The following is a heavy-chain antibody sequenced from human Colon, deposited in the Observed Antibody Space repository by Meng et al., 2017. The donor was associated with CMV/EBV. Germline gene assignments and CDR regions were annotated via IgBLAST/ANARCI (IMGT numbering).Heavy chain of an antibody. J-gene: IGHJ5*02. CDR3: ARGQGGSSSWYVLDNWFDP. CDR1: GGTFSSYA. V-gene: IGHV1-69*05. Sequence: SVKVSCKASGGTFSSYAISWVRQAPGQGLEWMGGIIPIFGTANYAQKFQGRVTITTDESTSTAYMELSSLRSEDTAVYYCARGQGGSSSWYVLDNWFDPWGQGTLVTVSS. D-gene: IGHD6-13*01. CDR2: IIPIFGTA.